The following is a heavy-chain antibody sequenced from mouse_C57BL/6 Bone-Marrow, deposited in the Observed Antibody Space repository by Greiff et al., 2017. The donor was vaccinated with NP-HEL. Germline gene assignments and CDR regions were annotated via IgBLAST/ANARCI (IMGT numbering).Heavy chain of an antibody. CDR1: GFNIKDDY. Sequence: VQLKQSGAELVRPGASVKLSCTASGFNIKDDYMHWVKQRPEQGLEWIGWIDPENGDTEYASKFQGKATITADTSSNTAYLQLSSLTSEDTAVYYCTTRGLRAFAYWGQGTLVTVSA. J-gene: IGHJ3*01. V-gene: IGHV14-4*01. D-gene: IGHD2-4*01. CDR2: IDPENGDT. CDR3: TTRGLRAFAY.